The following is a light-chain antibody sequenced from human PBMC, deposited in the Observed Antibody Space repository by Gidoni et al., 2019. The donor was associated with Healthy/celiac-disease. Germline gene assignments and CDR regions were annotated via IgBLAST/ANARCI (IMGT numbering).Light chain of an antibody. Sequence: EIVLTQSPATLSLSPGERATLSCRASQSVSSYLAWYHQKPGQAPRLLIYDASNRATGIPARFSGSGSGTDFTLTISSLEPEDFAVYYCQQRSNWPTTFXQXTKVEIK. J-gene: IGKJ1*01. CDR2: DAS. CDR3: QQRSNWPTT. V-gene: IGKV3-11*01. CDR1: QSVSSY.